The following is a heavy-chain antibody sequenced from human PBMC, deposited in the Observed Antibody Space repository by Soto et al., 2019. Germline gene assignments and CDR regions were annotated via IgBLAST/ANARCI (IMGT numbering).Heavy chain of an antibody. V-gene: IGHV4-59*01. D-gene: IGHD3-9*01. J-gene: IGHJ6*03. Sequence: SETLSLTCTVSGGSISSYYWSWIRQPPGKGLEWIGDIYYSGSTNYNPSLKSRVTISVDTSKNQFSLKLSSVTAADTAVYYCARVTVLIPDYDIWTGYEYYYYIDYWGKGTTVTVSS. CDR3: ARVTVLIPDYDIWTGYEYYYYIDY. CDR2: IYYSGST. CDR1: GGSISSYY.